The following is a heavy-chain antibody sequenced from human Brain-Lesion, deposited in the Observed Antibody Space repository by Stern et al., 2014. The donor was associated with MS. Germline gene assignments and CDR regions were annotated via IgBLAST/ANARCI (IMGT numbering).Heavy chain of an antibody. CDR1: GYIFTGYY. Sequence: VQLLESGAEVKKPGASVKVSCKTSGYIFTGYYIHWVRQAPGQGLEWMAWINPNTGGTKYAQKFQGRVTISRDTSISTAYVELSSLTSDDTAVYYCARDQRGITIFGVVTDYYYLGMDVWGQGTTVTVSS. CDR3: ARDQRGITIFGVVTDYYYLGMDV. J-gene: IGHJ6*02. D-gene: IGHD3-3*01. V-gene: IGHV1-2*02. CDR2: INPNTGGT.